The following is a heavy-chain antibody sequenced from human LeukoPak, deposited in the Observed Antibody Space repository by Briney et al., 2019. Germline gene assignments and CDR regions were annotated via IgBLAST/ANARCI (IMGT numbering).Heavy chain of an antibody. V-gene: IGHV4-34*01. CDR3: ARAPYYYDSSQNNWFDP. J-gene: IGHJ5*02. Sequence: SETLSLTCAVYGGSFSGYYWSWIRQPPGKGLEWIGEINHSGSTNYNPSPKSRVTISVDTSKNQFSLKLSSVTAADTAVYYCARAPYYYDSSQNNWFDPWGQGTLVTVSS. D-gene: IGHD3-22*01. CDR1: GGSFSGYY. CDR2: INHSGST.